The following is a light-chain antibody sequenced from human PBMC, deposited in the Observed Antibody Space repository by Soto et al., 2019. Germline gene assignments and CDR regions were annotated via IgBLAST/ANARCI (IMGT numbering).Light chain of an antibody. J-gene: IGKJ2*01. Sequence: ESVLTQSPGTLSLSPGERATLSCRATQTVTNNYFAWYQQKPGQSPRLLIYGVSSRATDIPDRFSGSGSGTDCTSTISRLEPEDFVVYYCQQYSNLPHTFGQGTKLEVK. CDR2: GVS. CDR1: QTVTNNY. CDR3: QQYSNLPHT. V-gene: IGKV3-20*01.